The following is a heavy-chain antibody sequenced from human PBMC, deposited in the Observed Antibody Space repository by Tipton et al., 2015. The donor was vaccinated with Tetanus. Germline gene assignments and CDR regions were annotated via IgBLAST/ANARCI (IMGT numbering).Heavy chain of an antibody. J-gene: IGHJ4*02. CDR3: ARDYPDFDY. CDR1: GFSFSTYN. Sequence: SLRLSCAASGFSFSTYNFHWIRQAPGKGLEWVAVIWYDGTTTHYADSVKGRFTISRDNSEKNLYLQMNSLRAEDTAVYYCARDYPDFDYWGQGTLVTVSS. V-gene: IGHV3-33*01. CDR2: IWYDGTTT. D-gene: IGHD3-16*02.